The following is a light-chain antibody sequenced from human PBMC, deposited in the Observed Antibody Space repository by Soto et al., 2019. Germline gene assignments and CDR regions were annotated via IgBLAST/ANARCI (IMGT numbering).Light chain of an antibody. CDR1: QSISSF. V-gene: IGKV1-39*01. CDR3: QQSYSTPIT. J-gene: IGKJ5*01. CDR2: AAS. Sequence: DIQMAQSPSSLSASGGDRVAITCRASQSISSFLTWYQQKAGKAPKLLIYAASSLQSGVPSRFSGSGSGTDFTLTISSLQPEDFATYYCQQSYSTPITFGQGTRLEIK.